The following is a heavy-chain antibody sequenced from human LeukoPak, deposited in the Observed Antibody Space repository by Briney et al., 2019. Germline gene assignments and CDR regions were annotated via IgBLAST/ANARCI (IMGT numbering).Heavy chain of an antibody. CDR1: GGSLSSYY. CDR2: IYYSGST. D-gene: IGHD2-2*01. CDR3: ASATYCSSTSCYGQLDGWFDP. V-gene: IGHV4-59*01. J-gene: IGHJ5*02. Sequence: PSETLSLTCTVSGGSLSSYYWSWIRQPLRKGLERIGYIYYSGSTNYNPSLKSRVTISVDTSKNQFSLKLSSVTAADTAVYYCASATYCSSTSCYGQLDGWFDPWGQGTLVTVSS.